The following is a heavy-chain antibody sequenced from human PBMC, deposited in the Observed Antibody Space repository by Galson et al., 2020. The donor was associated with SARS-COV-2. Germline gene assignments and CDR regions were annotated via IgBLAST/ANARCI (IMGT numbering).Heavy chain of an antibody. CDR3: ARDRRSAPDDFDD. CDR1: GYSFTDYY. J-gene: IGHJ4*02. V-gene: IGHV1-2*02. CDR2: GNPNTGDM. Sequence: ASVKVSCQASGYSFTDYYIHWVRQAPGEGRAGMDWGNPNTGDMKYKQKLQGRVSMTRDTSISTAYLELSRLTPDDTAVYYCARDRRSAPDDFDDWGQGTLVTVFS. D-gene: IGHD6-13*01.